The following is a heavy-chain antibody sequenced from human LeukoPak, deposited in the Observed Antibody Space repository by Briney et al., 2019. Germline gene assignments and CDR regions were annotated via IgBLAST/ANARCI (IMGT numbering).Heavy chain of an antibody. Sequence: GGSLRLSCVASGFTLRTYWMNWVRQGPGKALLWVARIDRDGTLMTHADSVEGRFTISRDNAQNTVYLQMNDLRDEDTATYYCVRDLGDYWGQGTLVTVSS. V-gene: IGHV3-74*03. CDR2: IDRDGTLM. CDR1: GFTLRTYW. CDR3: VRDLGDY. J-gene: IGHJ4*02.